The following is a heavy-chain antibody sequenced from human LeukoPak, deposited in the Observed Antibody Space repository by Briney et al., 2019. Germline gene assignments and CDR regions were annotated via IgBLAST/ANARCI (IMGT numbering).Heavy chain of an antibody. CDR1: AFTFSSYG. Sequence: GSLRLSCAASAFTFSSYGVNWVRQAPGKGLEWVSSISSSSSYIYYADSVKGRFTISRDNAKNSLYLQMNSLRAEDTAVYYCARVCSGGSCRDYWGQGTLVTVSS. V-gene: IGHV3-21*01. D-gene: IGHD2-15*01. CDR2: ISSSSSYI. CDR3: ARVCSGGSCRDY. J-gene: IGHJ4*02.